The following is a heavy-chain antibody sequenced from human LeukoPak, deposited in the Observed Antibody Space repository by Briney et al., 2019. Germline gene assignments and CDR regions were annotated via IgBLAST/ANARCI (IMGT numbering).Heavy chain of an antibody. Sequence: PSETLSLTCTVSGGSISSGSYYWSWIRQPAGKGLEWIGEINHSGSTNYNPSLKSRVTISVDTSKNQFSLKLSSVTAADTAVYYCARGLVGGSYYFEFDPWGQGTLVTVSS. CDR3: ARGLVGGSYYFEFDP. CDR1: GGSISSGSYY. J-gene: IGHJ5*02. D-gene: IGHD1-26*01. V-gene: IGHV4-61*10. CDR2: INHSGST.